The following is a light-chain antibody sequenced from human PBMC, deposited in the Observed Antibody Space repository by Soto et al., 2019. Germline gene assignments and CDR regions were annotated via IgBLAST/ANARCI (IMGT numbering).Light chain of an antibody. J-gene: IGKJ2*01. CDR3: MQALQTPQT. Sequence: DIVMTQSPLSLPVTPEGRAPISSSLVRGLLIGNGNNNLDWYLQKPGQSPQVLIYLGSNRASGVPDRFSGSGSGTDFTLQISRVEAEDVGVYYCMQALQTPQTFGQGTKLEIK. CDR1: RGLLIGNGNNN. CDR2: LGS. V-gene: IGKV2-28*01.